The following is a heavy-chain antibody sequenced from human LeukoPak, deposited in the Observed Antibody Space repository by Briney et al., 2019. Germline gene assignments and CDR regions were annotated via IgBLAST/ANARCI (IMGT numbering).Heavy chain of an antibody. Sequence: SGTLSLTCAVSGGSISSSNWWSWVRQPPGKGLEWIGEIYHSGSTNYNPSLGSRVTISVDKSKNQLSLKLSSVTAADTAVYYCARDKTPLGYCSSTSCQDGWSDPWGQGTMVTVSS. D-gene: IGHD2-2*01. V-gene: IGHV4-4*02. CDR2: IYHSGST. J-gene: IGHJ3*01. CDR3: ARDKTPLGYCSSTSCQDGWSDP. CDR1: GGSISSSNW.